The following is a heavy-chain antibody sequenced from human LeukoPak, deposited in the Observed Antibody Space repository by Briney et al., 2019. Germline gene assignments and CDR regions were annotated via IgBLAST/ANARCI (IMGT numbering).Heavy chain of an antibody. Sequence: SETLSLTCAVSGYSISSGYHWGWIRQPPGKGLEWIGSIYHSGSTYYNPSLKSRVTISVDTSNNQFSLKLTSVTAADTGVYYCARVVGDTARPADPWGQGTLVTVSS. CDR1: GYSISSGYH. J-gene: IGHJ5*02. CDR3: ARVVGDTARPADP. V-gene: IGHV4-38-2*01. CDR2: IYHSGST. D-gene: IGHD1-26*01.